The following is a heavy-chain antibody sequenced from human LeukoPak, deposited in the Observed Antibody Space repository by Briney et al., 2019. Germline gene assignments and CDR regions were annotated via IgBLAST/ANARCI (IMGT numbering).Heavy chain of an antibody. D-gene: IGHD1-26*01. CDR3: ARVDSGSYYYYYYYMDV. J-gene: IGHJ6*03. CDR1: GYSISSGYY. CDR2: IYHSGGT. V-gene: IGHV4-38-2*02. Sequence: SETLSLTCTVSGYSISSGYYWGWIRPPPGKGLEWIGSIYHSGGTYYNPSLKSRVTISVDASKNQFSLKLSSVTAADTAVYYCARVDSGSYYYYYYYMDVWGKGTTVTVSS.